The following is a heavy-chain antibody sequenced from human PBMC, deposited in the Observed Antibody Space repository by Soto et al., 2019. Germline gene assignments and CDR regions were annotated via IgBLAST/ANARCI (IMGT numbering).Heavy chain of an antibody. D-gene: IGHD3-22*01. CDR1: GLWLSDYE. CDR3: ARSSGWFEADAFDL. V-gene: IGHV3-11*01. Sequence: AGSLSLSCAVSGLWLSDYEMSWVRQAPGNGPGLDSFISRSEDTIYYVVSVKGRFSISRDNAKNSVYLEVRSLRIEDTATYFCARSSGWFEADAFDLWGQGTMVTVSS. CDR2: ISRSEDTI. J-gene: IGHJ3*01.